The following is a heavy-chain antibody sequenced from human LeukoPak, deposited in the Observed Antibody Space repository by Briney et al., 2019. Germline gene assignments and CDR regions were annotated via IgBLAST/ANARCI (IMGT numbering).Heavy chain of an antibody. CDR3: ARASRYFDWLSTTEFDY. V-gene: IGHV3-21*01. CDR1: GFTFSNYW. D-gene: IGHD3-9*01. CDR2: ISSSSSYI. J-gene: IGHJ4*02. Sequence: GGSLRLSCTASGFTFSNYWMSWVRQSPGKGLEWVSSISSSSSYIYYADSVKGRFTISRDNAKNSLYLQMNSLRAEDTAVYYCARASRYFDWLSTTEFDYWGQGTLVTVSS.